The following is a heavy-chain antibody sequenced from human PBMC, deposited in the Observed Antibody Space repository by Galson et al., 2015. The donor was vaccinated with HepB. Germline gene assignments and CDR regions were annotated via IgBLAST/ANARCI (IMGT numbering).Heavy chain of an antibody. Sequence: SETLSLTCAVSGDSVSSGNWWTWVRQPPGKGLEWIGEISDSGSTNYSPSLKSRVAISVDRSKNQFSLKVSSVTAADTAVYYCARHLGGSYFDSWGRGTLVTVSS. CDR1: GDSVSSGNW. CDR3: ARHLGGSYFDS. V-gene: IGHV4-4*02. CDR2: ISDSGST. D-gene: IGHD1-26*01. J-gene: IGHJ4*02.